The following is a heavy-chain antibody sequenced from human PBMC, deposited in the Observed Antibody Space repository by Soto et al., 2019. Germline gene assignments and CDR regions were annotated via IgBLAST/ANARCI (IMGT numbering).Heavy chain of an antibody. CDR1: GYTFTGYY. V-gene: IGHV1-2*04. CDR2: INPNSGGT. J-gene: IGHJ6*02. D-gene: IGHD6-13*01. CDR3: ARDGAAAAPSYYYYGMDV. Sequence: ASVKVSCKASGYTFTGYYMHWVRQAPGQGPEWMGWINPNSGGTNYAQKFQGWVTMTRDTSISTAYMELSRLRSDDTAVYYCARDGAAAAPSYYYYGMDVWGQGTTVTASS.